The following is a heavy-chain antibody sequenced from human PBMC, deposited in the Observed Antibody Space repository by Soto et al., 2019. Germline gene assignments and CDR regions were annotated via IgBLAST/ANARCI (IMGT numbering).Heavy chain of an antibody. CDR1: GRSISSSSYY. D-gene: IGHD6-13*01. CDR2: IYYSGST. CDR3: ARLNSSSWYYYYYMDV. V-gene: IGHV4-39*01. Sequence: SETLSLTCTVSGRSISSSSYYWGWFRQPPGKGLEWIGSIYYSGSTYYNPSLKSRVTISVDTSKNQFSLKLSSVTAADTAVYYCARLNSSSWYYYYYMDVWGKGTTVTVSS. J-gene: IGHJ6*03.